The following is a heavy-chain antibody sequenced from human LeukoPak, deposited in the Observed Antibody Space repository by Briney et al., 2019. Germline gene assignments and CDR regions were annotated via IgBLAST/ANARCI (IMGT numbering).Heavy chain of an antibody. J-gene: IGHJ4*02. CDR1: GDSVSSNSAA. CDR3: AASIAVAGRFDY. V-gene: IGHV6-1*01. Sequence: SQTLSLTCAISGDSVSSNSAAWNWIRQSPSRGLEWLGRTYYRSKWYNDYAVSVISRITINPDTSKNQFSLQLNSVTPEDTAVYYCAASIAVAGRFDYWGLGTLVTVSS. CDR2: TYYRSKWYN. D-gene: IGHD6-19*01.